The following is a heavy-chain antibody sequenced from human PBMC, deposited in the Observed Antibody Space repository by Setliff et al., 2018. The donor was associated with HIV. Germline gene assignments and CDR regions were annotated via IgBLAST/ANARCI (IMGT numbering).Heavy chain of an antibody. D-gene: IGHD3-22*01. J-gene: IGHJ3*02. CDR2: IYYSGNT. Sequence: KPSETLSLTCSVSGASIRGHYWSWIRQSPGKGLEWIGNIYYSGNTTYNPSFKSRVTISVDTSKNQFSLRVNSVTAADTAVYYCARSLVPSGYYYGGHAFDIWGQGTKVTVSS. V-gene: IGHV4-59*08. CDR1: GASIRGHY. CDR3: ARSLVPSGYYYGGHAFDI.